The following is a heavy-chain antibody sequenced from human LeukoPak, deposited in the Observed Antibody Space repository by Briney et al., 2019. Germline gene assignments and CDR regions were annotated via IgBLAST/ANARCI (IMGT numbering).Heavy chain of an antibody. CDR3: AKSSTVRGVIRTGTGYFDY. D-gene: IGHD3-10*01. J-gene: IGHJ4*02. CDR2: ISGSGGST. V-gene: IGHV3-23*01. CDR1: GFSFSNYA. Sequence: GGSLRLSCAASGFSFSNYAMSWVRQAPGKGLEWVSAISGSGGSTYYADSVKGRFTISRDNSKNTLYLQMNSLRAEDTAVYYCAKSSTVRGVIRTGTGYFDYWGQGTLVTVPS.